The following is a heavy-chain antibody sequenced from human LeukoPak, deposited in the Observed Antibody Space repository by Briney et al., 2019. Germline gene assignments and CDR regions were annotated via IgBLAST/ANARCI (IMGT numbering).Heavy chain of an antibody. CDR3: ARDLDGSGSYYTDY. J-gene: IGHJ4*02. D-gene: IGHD3-10*01. CDR1: AYPFSHYC. CDR2: ISAYNGNT. Sequence: VTVSCKPSAYPFSHYCFNWVRQAPGQGLEWMGWISAYNGNTKYAQNFQGRFTMTTDTSTSTAYMELRSLTSDDTAVYYCARDLDGSGSYYTDYWGQGTLVTVSS. V-gene: IGHV1-18*01.